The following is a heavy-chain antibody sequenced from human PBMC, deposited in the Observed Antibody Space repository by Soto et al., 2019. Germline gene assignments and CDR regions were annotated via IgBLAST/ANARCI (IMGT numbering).Heavy chain of an antibody. CDR2: VYDADGK. CDR3: ATWLQREHAYDV. J-gene: IGHJ3*01. Sequence: GGSLRLSCAVVGMTVSGKKYVAWVRQAPGKGLEWVSGVYDADGKYYADSVKGRFTTSRDSSKTIVYLEMNDLGPEDTAIYYCATWLQREHAYDVWGQGTTVTVSS. D-gene: IGHD1-1*01. CDR1: GMTVSGKKY. V-gene: IGHV3-53*01.